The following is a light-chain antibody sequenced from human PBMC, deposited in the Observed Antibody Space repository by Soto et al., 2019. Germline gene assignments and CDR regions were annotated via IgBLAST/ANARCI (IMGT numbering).Light chain of an antibody. V-gene: IGKV3-11*01. CDR3: QQRDNWPF. CDR1: QSVSSH. J-gene: IGKJ2*01. Sequence: EIVLTQSPATVSLSPGERATLSCRASQSVSSHLAWYQQKPGQAPRLLIYDASNRATGIPARFSGSGSGTDFTLTISSLEPEDFAVYYCQQRDNWPFFGQGTKLEIK. CDR2: DAS.